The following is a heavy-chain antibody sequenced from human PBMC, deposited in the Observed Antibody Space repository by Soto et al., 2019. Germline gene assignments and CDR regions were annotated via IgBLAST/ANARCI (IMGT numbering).Heavy chain of an antibody. Sequence: SATLSLTCTVSGSSISSSSYYWASIREPPGEGLEWIGSIYYSGSTYYNPSLKSRVTISVDTSKNQFSLKLSSVTAADTAVYYCARRWRRGGGLWVDGMDVWGQGTTVT. V-gene: IGHV4-39*01. CDR1: GSSISSSSYY. CDR3: ARRWRRGGGLWVDGMDV. CDR2: IYYSGST. D-gene: IGHD3-10*01. J-gene: IGHJ6*02.